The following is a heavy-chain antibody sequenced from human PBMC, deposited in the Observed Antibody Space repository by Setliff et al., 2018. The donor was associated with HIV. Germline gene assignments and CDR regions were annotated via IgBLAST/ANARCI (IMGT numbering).Heavy chain of an antibody. V-gene: IGHV3-7*01. CDR2: IKGDGSEK. D-gene: IGHD3-10*01. J-gene: IGHJ3*01. Sequence: GGSLRLSCAASGFTFSSYWVYWVRQAPGKGLEWVASIKGDGSEKYYVGSVKGRFTSSRDNAGNSLSLQMNSLRAEDTAVYYCARDRGGYTFDFWGQGTVVTVSS. CDR1: GFTFSSYW. CDR3: ARDRGGYTFDF.